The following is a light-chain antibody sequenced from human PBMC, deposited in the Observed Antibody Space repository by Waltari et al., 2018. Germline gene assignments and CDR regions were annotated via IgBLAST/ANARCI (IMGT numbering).Light chain of an antibody. V-gene: IGKV3-20*01. CDR2: GAS. Sequence: EIVLTQSPGTLSLSPGERVTLSCRASQIISSSNLAWYQQKSGQAPRLLIYGASSRATGIPDRFSGSGSGTDFTLTISRLEPEDFAVYYCQHQGTFGQGTKLEIK. CDR3: QHQGT. CDR1: QIISSSN. J-gene: IGKJ2*01.